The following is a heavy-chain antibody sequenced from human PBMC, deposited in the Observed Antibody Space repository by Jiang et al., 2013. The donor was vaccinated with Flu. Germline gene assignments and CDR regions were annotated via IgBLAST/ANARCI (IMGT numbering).Heavy chain of an antibody. CDR2: ISVSGGNT. D-gene: IGHD2-21*02. V-gene: IGHV3-23*01. Sequence: GLVQPGGSLRLSCAASGFTFSSYAMSWVRQAPGKGLGWVSTISVSGGNTYYADSVKGRFTISRDNSKNTLYLQMNSLRAEDTAVYYCAKSGNGDWEWFDPWGQGTLVTVSS. CDR1: GFTFSSYA. J-gene: IGHJ5*02. CDR3: AKSGNGDWEWFDP.